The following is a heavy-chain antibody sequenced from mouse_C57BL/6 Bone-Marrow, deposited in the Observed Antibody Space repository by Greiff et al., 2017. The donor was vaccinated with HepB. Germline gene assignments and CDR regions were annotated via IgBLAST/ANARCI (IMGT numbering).Heavy chain of an antibody. CDR2: IDPSDSET. J-gene: IGHJ3*01. CDR1: GYTFTSYW. V-gene: IGHV1-52*01. Sequence: VQLQQSGAELVRPGSSVKLSCKASGYTFTSYWMHWVKQRPIQGLEWIGNIDPSDSETHYNQKFKDKATLTVDKSSSTAYMQLSSLTSEDSAVYYCARRDYDRAWFAYWGQGTLVTVSA. CDR3: ARRDYDRAWFAY. D-gene: IGHD2-4*01.